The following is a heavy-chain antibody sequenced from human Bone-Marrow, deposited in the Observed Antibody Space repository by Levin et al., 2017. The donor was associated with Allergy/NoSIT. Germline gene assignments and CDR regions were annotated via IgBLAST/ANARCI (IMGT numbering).Heavy chain of an antibody. J-gene: IGHJ3*02. CDR1: GGSFKNYY. CDR3: ARDVYDSSDYYQGTFDI. Sequence: ASETLSLTCTVSGGSFKNYYWSWIRQPPGKPLEWIGYIYYNGDTKYNPSLESRVTISVDTPNNQFSLKLTSVSAADTAMYFCARDVYDSSDYYQGTFDIWGHGTMVIVSS. CDR2: IYYNGDT. V-gene: IGHV4-59*01. D-gene: IGHD3-22*01.